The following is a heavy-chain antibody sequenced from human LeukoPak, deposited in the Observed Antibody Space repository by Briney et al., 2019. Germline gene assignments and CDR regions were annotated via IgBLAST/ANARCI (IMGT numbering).Heavy chain of an antibody. CDR1: GYTFTSYW. J-gene: IGHJ5*02. Sequence: GESLKISCKDSGYTFTSYWIGWVRQMPGKGLEWMGIIYPGDSDTTYSPSFQGQVTISADKSISTAYLQWSSLKASDTAMYYCARQGHDTGYLRWFDPWGQGALVTVSS. V-gene: IGHV5-51*01. CDR2: IYPGDSDT. D-gene: IGHD3-9*01. CDR3: ARQGHDTGYLRWFDP.